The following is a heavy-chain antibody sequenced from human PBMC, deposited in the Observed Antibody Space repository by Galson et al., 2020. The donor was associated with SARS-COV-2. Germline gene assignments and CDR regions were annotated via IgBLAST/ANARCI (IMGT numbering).Heavy chain of an antibody. CDR2: IYYSGST. Sequence: SETLSLTCTVSGGSISSYYWSWIRQPPGKGLEWIGYIYYSGSTNYNPSLKSRVTISVDTSKNQFSLKLSSVTAADTAVYYCARGIMITYHYYYGMDVWVQGTTVTVSS. V-gene: IGHV4-59*01. CDR1: GGSISSYY. CDR3: ARGIMITYHYYYGMDV. D-gene: IGHD3-16*01. J-gene: IGHJ6*02.